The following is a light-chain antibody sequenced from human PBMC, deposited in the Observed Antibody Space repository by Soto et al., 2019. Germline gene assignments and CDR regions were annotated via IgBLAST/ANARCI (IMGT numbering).Light chain of an antibody. V-gene: IGKV1-5*01. CDR3: QQHNGY. Sequence: DTQMTQSPSTLSASVGDRVTITCRASQSISRWLAWYQQKPGKAPQLLIFDASSLEDGVPSRFSGSGSWTEFTLTISSLQPDELATYYCQQHNGYFGQGTKLEIK. CDR2: DAS. CDR1: QSISRW. J-gene: IGKJ2*01.